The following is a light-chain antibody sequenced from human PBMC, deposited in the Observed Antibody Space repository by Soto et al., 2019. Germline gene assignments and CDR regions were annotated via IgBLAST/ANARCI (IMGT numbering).Light chain of an antibody. J-gene: IGKJ5*01. CDR3: QQYGSSIT. Sequence: EIVLPQSPGTLSLSPGESSTLSCRASQSVSSSYLAWYQQKPGQAPRLLIYGASSRPTGIPDRFSGSGSGTDFTLTISRLEPEDFAVYYCQQYGSSITFGQGKRLEIK. V-gene: IGKV3-20*01. CDR2: GAS. CDR1: QSVSSSY.